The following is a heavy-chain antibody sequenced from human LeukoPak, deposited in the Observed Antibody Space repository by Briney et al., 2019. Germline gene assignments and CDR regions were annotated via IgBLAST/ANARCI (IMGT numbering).Heavy chain of an antibody. CDR2: ITPLFGIA. D-gene: IGHD4-17*01. CDR3: ARALMGDYLPLNWFDP. CDR1: GGTFSKYT. V-gene: IGHV1-69*13. J-gene: IGHJ5*02. Sequence: SVKVSCKASGGTFSKYTISWVRQRPGQGLEWMGGITPLFGIANYAQKFQGRVTITADESASTAYMELSSLRSEDTAVYYCARALMGDYLPLNWFDPWGQGTLVTVSS.